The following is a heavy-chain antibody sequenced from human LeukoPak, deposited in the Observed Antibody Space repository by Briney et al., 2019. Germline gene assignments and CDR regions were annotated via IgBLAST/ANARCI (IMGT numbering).Heavy chain of an antibody. CDR1: GGSISSGGYY. D-gene: IGHD2-15*01. Sequence: PSETLSLTCTVSGGSISSGGYYWSWIRQPPGKGLEWIGYIYHSGSTYYNPSLKSRVTISLDTSKNQFSLKLRSVTAADTAVYYCVREGGYCSGDSCKNWFDPWGQGTLVTVSS. V-gene: IGHV4-30-2*01. J-gene: IGHJ5*02. CDR3: VREGGYCSGDSCKNWFDP. CDR2: IYHSGST.